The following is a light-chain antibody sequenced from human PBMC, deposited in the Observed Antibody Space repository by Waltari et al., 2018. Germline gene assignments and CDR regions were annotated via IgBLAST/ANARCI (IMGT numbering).Light chain of an antibody. V-gene: IGKV3-15*01. CDR2: RAS. Sequence: EIVMTQSPATLSVSPGERATFSCRASQSISDNLAWYQQKPGQAPRRLIFRASTSATDIPARFSGSGSGTEFTLTISSLQSEDFAVYYCQQYDDWPLTFGPGTKVDF. J-gene: IGKJ3*01. CDR1: QSISDN. CDR3: QQYDDWPLT.